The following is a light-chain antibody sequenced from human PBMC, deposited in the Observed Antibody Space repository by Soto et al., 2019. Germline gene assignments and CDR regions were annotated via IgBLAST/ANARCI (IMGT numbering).Light chain of an antibody. Sequence: SYELTQPPSMSVSPGQTATSACSGDKVGDKYVGWYQQKSGESPILVIYQDTKRPSGIPERFSGSNSGSTATLTISGTQSIDEADYYCQAWDGGTVVFGGGTKLTVL. J-gene: IGLJ2*01. V-gene: IGLV3-1*01. CDR2: QDT. CDR1: KVGDKY. CDR3: QAWDGGTVV.